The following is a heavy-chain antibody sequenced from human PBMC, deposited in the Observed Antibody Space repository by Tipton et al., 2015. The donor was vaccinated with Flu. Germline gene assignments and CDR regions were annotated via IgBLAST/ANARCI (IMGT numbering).Heavy chain of an antibody. Sequence: VQLVQSGAEVKKPGESLKISCKVSGYSFTNNWIGWVRQMPGKGLEWVGIIYPGDSDTRYSPSFQGQVTISADKSITTAYLQWNSLKASDSAMYYCVRQPGGVRYFDLWGRGILVTVSS. J-gene: IGHJ2*01. CDR1: GYSFTNNW. CDR2: IYPGDSDT. CDR3: VRQPGGVRYFDL. D-gene: IGHD3-10*01. V-gene: IGHV5-51*01.